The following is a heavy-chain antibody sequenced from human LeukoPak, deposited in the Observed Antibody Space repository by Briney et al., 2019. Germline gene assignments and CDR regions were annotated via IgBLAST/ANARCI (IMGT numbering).Heavy chain of an antibody. CDR2: IYYSGST. Sequence: SETLSLTCTVSGGSIFSYYWSWIRQPPGKGLEWMGYIYYSGSTNYNPSLNSRVTISVDTSKNQFSLNLTSVTAADTAVYYCARRSDTTSFDFWGQGTLVTVSS. D-gene: IGHD3-10*01. CDR1: GGSIFSYY. V-gene: IGHV4-59*08. J-gene: IGHJ4*02. CDR3: ARRSDTTSFDF.